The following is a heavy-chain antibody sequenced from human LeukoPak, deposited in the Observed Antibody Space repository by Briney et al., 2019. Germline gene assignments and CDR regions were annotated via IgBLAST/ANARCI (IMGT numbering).Heavy chain of an antibody. D-gene: IGHD2-15*01. CDR1: GYTFTSFD. V-gene: IGHV1-8*01. CDR2: INPNSGYT. J-gene: IGHJ4*02. Sequence: GSSVNVSCKSSGYTFTSFDIYWVRQAPGQAPEGMGWINPNSGYTGNAQKFQGRVTVTMNTSIDTDYMELSSLRSEDTAVYYCARSTTLSRYCSGGSCYPGYWGQGTLVTVPP. CDR3: ARSTTLSRYCSGGSCYPGY.